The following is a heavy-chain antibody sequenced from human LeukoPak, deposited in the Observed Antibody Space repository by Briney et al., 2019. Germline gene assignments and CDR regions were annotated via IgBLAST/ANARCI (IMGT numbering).Heavy chain of an antibody. CDR2: IYHSGST. CDR1: GGSISSSNW. J-gene: IGHJ5*02. CDR3: ARWGTYASTSNWFDP. Sequence: SGTLSLTCAVSGGSISSSNWWSWVRQPPGKGLEWIGEIYHSGSTYYNPSLKSRVTISVDTSKNQFSLSLSSVTAADTAVYYCARWGTYASTSNWFDPWGQGTLVTVSS. D-gene: IGHD2-2*01. V-gene: IGHV4-4*02.